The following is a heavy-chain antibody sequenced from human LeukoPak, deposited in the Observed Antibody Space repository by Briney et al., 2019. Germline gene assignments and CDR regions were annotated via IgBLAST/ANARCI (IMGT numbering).Heavy chain of an antibody. CDR3: ARGHRPRNTSVWDNWFDP. Sequence: PGGSLRLSCEGSGVTFSSYEMKWVRQAPGKGLQWVSYISSSGNKIYYANSVKGRFTISRDNAKNSLSLQMNSLRAEDTAVYYCARGHRPRNTSVWDNWFDPWGQGTLVTVSS. CDR2: ISSSGNKI. CDR1: GVTFSSYE. J-gene: IGHJ5*02. D-gene: IGHD6-19*01. V-gene: IGHV3-48*03.